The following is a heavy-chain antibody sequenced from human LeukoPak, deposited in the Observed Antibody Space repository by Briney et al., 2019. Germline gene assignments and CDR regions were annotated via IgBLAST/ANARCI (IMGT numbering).Heavy chain of an antibody. CDR2: ISAYNGNT. V-gene: IGHV1-18*01. Sequence: GASVKVSCKASGGTFSSYAISWVRQAPGQGLEWMGWISAYNGNTNYAQKLQGRVTMTTDTSTSTAYMELRSLRSDDTAVYYCARDQFSVGYSYGNSSSYYYYMDVWGKGTTVTISS. D-gene: IGHD5-18*01. J-gene: IGHJ6*03. CDR1: GGTFSSYA. CDR3: ARDQFSVGYSYGNSSSYYYYMDV.